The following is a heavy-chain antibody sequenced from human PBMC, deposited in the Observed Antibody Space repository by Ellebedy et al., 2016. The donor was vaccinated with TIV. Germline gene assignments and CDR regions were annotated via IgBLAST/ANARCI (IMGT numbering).Heavy chain of an antibody. CDR1: GGSINTYY. J-gene: IGHJ4*02. V-gene: IGHV4-59*12. Sequence: SETLSLXXSVSGGSINTYYWNWIRQPPGKGLEWIGYIYYSGSTNYNPSLKSRVTLSVDTSKNQFSLKLSSVTAADTAVYYCARDLPYSSGWHFDYWGQGTLVTVSS. CDR2: IYYSGST. CDR3: ARDLPYSSGWHFDY. D-gene: IGHD6-19*01.